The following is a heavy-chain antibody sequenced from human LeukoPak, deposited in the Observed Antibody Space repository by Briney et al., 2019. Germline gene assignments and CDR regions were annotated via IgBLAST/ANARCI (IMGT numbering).Heavy chain of an antibody. Sequence: GGSLRLSCAASGFTVSNNYMSWVRQAPGKGLEWVSVIYSGGSTYYADSVKGRFTISRDNAKNSLYLQMNSLRDEDTAVYYCTRDWPRDGYHEIFEYWGQGTLVTVSS. CDR2: IYSGGST. D-gene: IGHD5-24*01. CDR3: TRDWPRDGYHEIFEY. CDR1: GFTVSNNY. J-gene: IGHJ4*02. V-gene: IGHV3-66*01.